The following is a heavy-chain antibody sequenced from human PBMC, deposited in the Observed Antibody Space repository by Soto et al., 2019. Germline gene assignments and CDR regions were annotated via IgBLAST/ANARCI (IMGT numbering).Heavy chain of an antibody. CDR1: GFTFSSSA. D-gene: IGHD1-26*01. J-gene: IGHJ3*02. CDR3: AKDRRGSWGDAFDI. Sequence: GGSLRLSCAASGFTFSSSAMSWVRQAPGKGLEWVSSISGSGGSTYYADSVTGRFTISRDNSKNTLYLQRNSLRAEDTGVYYCAKDRRGSWGDAFDIWGQGTMVTVSS. V-gene: IGHV3-23*01. CDR2: ISGSGGST.